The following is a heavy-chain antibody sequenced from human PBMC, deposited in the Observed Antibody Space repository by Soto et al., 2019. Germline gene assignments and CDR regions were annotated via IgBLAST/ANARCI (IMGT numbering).Heavy chain of an antibody. Sequence: PVGSLRLSCAASGFTFTRHSMNWVRQAPGKGLEWISYISSSSGTIYYADSVKGRFTISRDDAKNSLYLQVNSLRDEDTAVYYCARGRGDFYYYAMDVWGQGTTVTVSS. J-gene: IGHJ6*02. CDR3: ARGRGDFYYYAMDV. V-gene: IGHV3-48*02. CDR2: ISSSSGTI. CDR1: GFTFTRHS.